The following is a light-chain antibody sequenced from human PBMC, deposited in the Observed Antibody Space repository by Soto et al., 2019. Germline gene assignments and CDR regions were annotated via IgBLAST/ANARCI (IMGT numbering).Light chain of an antibody. Sequence: AIRVSQTPSSVSSTTGEKVSVACRASQGISSYLAWYQQKPGKAPKLLIYAASTLQSGVPSRFSGSGSGTDLRLRFCCLQSEDFTTYYCPEYYSYPQGFGQGAKVDIK. J-gene: IGKJ1*01. V-gene: IGKV1-8*01. CDR2: AAS. CDR3: PEYYSYPQG. CDR1: QGISSY.